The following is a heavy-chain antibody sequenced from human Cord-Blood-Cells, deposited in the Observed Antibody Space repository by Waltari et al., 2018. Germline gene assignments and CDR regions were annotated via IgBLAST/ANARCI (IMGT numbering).Heavy chain of an antibody. CDR3: ARAEAGYWYFDL. Sequence: QVQLVESGGGVVQPGRSLRLSCAASGFTFSSYGMHWVRQAPGKGLEWVAVIWYDGSNKYYADSGKGRFTISRDNSKNTLYLQMNSLRAEDTAVYYCARAEAGYWYFDLWGRGTLVTVSS. V-gene: IGHV3-33*01. CDR2: IWYDGSNK. CDR1: GFTFSSYG. J-gene: IGHJ2*01.